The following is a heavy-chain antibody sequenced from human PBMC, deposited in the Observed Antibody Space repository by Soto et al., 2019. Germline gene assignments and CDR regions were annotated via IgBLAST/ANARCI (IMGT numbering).Heavy chain of an antibody. D-gene: IGHD3-16*01. V-gene: IGHV2-5*02. CDR3: HPALGGGSSSYFDC. CDR1: GSSLSSSGMG. J-gene: IGHJ4*02. Sequence: QITLKESGPTLVKPTQTLTLTCTFSGSSLSSSGMGVGRIRQPPGKALEWLAVIYWDDDKRYSPSLNSRITIPKDPSKNQVVLTMANMDPVDTATYSCHPALGGGSSSYFDCWGQGTLVTVSS. CDR2: IYWDDDK.